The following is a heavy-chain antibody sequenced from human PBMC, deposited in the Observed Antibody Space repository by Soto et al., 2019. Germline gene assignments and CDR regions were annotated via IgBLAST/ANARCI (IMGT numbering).Heavy chain of an antibody. CDR1: GGSFSGYY. V-gene: IGHV4-34*01. J-gene: IGHJ6*02. CDR2: INHSGST. Sequence: SETLSLTCAVYGGSFSGYYWSWIRQPPGKGLEWIGEINHSGSTNYNPSLKSRVTISVDTSKNQFSLKLSSVTAADTAVYYCARLPSGPAAPQLFYGMDVWGQGTTVTVYS. D-gene: IGHD2-2*01. CDR3: ARLPSGPAAPQLFYGMDV.